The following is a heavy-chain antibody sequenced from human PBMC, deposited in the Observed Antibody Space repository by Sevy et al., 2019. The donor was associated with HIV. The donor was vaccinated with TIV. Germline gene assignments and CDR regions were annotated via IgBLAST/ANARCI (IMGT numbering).Heavy chain of an antibody. CDR1: GFTFSSYA. CDR2: ISSNGGST. D-gene: IGHD5-12*01. CDR3: VKSVWKSDYDLDY. V-gene: IGHV3-64D*06. Sequence: GGSLRLSCSASGFTFSSYAMHWVRQAPGKGLEYVSAISSNGGSTYYADSVKGRFTISRDNSKNTLYLQMSSLRAEDTAVYYCVKSVWKSDYDLDYRGQGTLVTVSS. J-gene: IGHJ4*02.